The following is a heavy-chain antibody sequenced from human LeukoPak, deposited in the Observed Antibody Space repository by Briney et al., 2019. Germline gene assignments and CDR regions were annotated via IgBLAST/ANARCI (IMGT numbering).Heavy chain of an antibody. V-gene: IGHV3-7*01. J-gene: IGHJ4*02. CDR2: IKQDGSEK. CDR3: ARDVACSGGSCYYVY. Sequence: GGSLRLSCAASGFTFRSYWMSWVRQAPGKGLEWVANIKQDGSEKYYVDSVKGRFTIPRDNAKNSLYLQMNSLRAEDTAVYYCARDVACSGGSCYYVYWGQGTLVTVSS. D-gene: IGHD2-15*01. CDR1: GFTFRSYW.